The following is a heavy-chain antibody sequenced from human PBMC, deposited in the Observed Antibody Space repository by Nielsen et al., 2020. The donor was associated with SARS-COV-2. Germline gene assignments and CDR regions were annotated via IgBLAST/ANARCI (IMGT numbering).Heavy chain of an antibody. CDR1: GFTFDDYG. CDR2: IKQDGSEK. CDR3: ARGGEYSSGWSTSYYGMDV. J-gene: IGHJ6*02. V-gene: IGHV3-7*03. Sequence: GESLKISCAASGFTFDDYGMSWVRQAPGKGLEWVANIKQDGSEKYYVDSVKGRFTISRDNAKNSLYLQMNSLRAEDTAVYYCARGGEYSSGWSTSYYGMDVWGQGTTVTVSS. D-gene: IGHD6-19*01.